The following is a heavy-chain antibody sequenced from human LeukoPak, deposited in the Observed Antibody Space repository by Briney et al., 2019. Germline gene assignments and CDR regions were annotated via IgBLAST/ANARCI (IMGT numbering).Heavy chain of an antibody. CDR2: INHSGST. CDR1: GGSFSGYY. V-gene: IGHV4-34*01. J-gene: IGHJ4*02. CDR3: ARASAVVDY. D-gene: IGHD6-19*01. Sequence: SEILSLTCAVYGGSFSGYYWSWIRQPPGKGLEWIGEINHSGSTNYNPSLKSRVTISVDTSKNQFSLKLSSVTAADTAVYYCARASAVVDYWGQGTLVTVSS.